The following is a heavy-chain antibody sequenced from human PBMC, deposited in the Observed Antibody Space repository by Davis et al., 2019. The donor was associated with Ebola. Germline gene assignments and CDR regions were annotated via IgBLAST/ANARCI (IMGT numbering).Heavy chain of an antibody. V-gene: IGHV3-30*04. CDR2: ISYDGSNK. Sequence: GGSLRLSCAASGFTFSSYAMHWVRQAPGKGLEWVAVISYDGSNKYYADSVKGRFTISRDNSKNTLYLQMNSLRAEDTAVYYCAKDKLASYYYYGMDVWGQGTTVTVSS. CDR3: AKDKLASYYYYGMDV. CDR1: GFTFSSYA. D-gene: IGHD1-7*01. J-gene: IGHJ6*02.